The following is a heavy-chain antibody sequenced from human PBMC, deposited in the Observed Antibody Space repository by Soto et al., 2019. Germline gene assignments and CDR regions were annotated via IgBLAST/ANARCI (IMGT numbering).Heavy chain of an antibody. D-gene: IGHD2-8*02. CDR1: GFIFRKYP. Sequence: PGGSLRLSCAAAGFIFRKYPMHWVRQAPGKGLEWVAVISFDGTKEHYAESVKGRFTISRDNSKNTLFLQMNSLRTEDTALYYCARDRLVVLPGVIESAWFDPWGQGTLVTVSS. V-gene: IGHV3-30-3*01. J-gene: IGHJ5*02. CDR2: ISFDGTKE. CDR3: ARDRLVVLPGVIESAWFDP.